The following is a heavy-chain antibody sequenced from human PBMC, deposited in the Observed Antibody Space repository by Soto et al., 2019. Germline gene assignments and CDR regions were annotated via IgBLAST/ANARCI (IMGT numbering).Heavy chain of an antibody. CDR3: AVTGPAGL. D-gene: IGHD2-8*02. CDR2: IYHNGNT. Sequence: PSETLSLTCTVSGGSIRSYFWSWIRQAPGKRLEWIGYIYHNGNTNYNPSLKSRLTLSVDTSSNQLSLKLKSVTAADAAVYYCAVTGPAGLWGRGTLVTVSS. CDR1: GGSIRSYF. J-gene: IGHJ2*01. V-gene: IGHV4-59*01.